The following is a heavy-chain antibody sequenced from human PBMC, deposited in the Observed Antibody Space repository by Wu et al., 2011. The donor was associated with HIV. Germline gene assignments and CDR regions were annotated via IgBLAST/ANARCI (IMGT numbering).Heavy chain of an antibody. CDR2: ISADNGDT. Sequence: QVQLVQSGTEMKKPGASVKVSCKASGYSFTNYDISWVRQAPGQGLEWMAWISADNGDTYYTEKLRGRVTLTTDTSTRTVYMYLRSLTSDDTAIYYCARERCDGGTCFWRGDAYDVWGQGTVVIVSS. CDR1: GYSFTNYD. V-gene: IGHV1-18*01. CDR3: ARERCDGGTCFWRGDAYDV. D-gene: IGHD2-21*01. J-gene: IGHJ3*01.